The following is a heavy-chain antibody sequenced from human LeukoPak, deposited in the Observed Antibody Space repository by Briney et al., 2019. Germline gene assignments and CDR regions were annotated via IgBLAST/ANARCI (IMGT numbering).Heavy chain of an antibody. J-gene: IGHJ4*02. V-gene: IGHV5-51*01. CDR1: TYSFSDYW. CDR2: IYPGDSDT. Sequence: GESLKISCKGSTYSFSDYWIGWVRQMPGKGLEGVAIIYPGDSDTRYSPSFQGQVTISAEKSISTVYLRWSSLQASDTAMYYCTRLIGSGWYFDYWGQGTLVTVSS. D-gene: IGHD3-10*01. CDR3: TRLIGSGWYFDY.